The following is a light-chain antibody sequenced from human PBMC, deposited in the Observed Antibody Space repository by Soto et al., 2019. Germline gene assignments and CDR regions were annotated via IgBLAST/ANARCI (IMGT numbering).Light chain of an antibody. J-gene: IGLJ2*01. CDR1: ISNIGAGYD. Sequence: QPVLTQPPSVSGAPGQRVTISCTGDISNIGAGYDVHWYQQLPGTAPKLLIFSNTNRPSRVPDRFSGSKSGTSASLAITGLQAEDEADYYCQSYDTSLSGSKIFGGGTKLTVL. CDR2: SNT. CDR3: QSYDTSLSGSKI. V-gene: IGLV1-40*01.